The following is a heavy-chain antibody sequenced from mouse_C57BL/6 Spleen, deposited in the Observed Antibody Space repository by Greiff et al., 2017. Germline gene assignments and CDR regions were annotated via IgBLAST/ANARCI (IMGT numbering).Heavy chain of an antibody. CDR1: GYSITSGYD. J-gene: IGHJ1*03. CDR2: ISYSGST. CDR3: ARGGYYGSSYGGYFDV. Sequence: EVKLVESGPGMVKPSQSLSLTCTVTGYSITSGYDWHWIRHFPGNKLEWMGYISYSGSTNYNPSLKSRISITHDTSKNHFFLKLNSVTTEDTATYYCARGGYYGSSYGGYFDVWGTGTTVTVSS. V-gene: IGHV3-1*01. D-gene: IGHD1-1*01.